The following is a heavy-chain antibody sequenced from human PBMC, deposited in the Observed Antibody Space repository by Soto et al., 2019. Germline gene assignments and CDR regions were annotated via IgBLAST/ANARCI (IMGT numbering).Heavy chain of an antibody. J-gene: IGHJ4*02. D-gene: IGHD3-22*01. CDR1: GFTFSSHA. V-gene: IGHV3-30-3*01. CDR3: ARPPYYYDSSGYYTAHFDY. CDR2: ISYDGSSK. Sequence: GGSLRLSCAASGFTFSSHAMHWVRQAPGKGLEWVAVISYDGSSKYYADSVKGRFTISGDSSKNTLYLQMNSLRADDTAVYYCARPPYYYDSSGYYTAHFDYWGQGTLVTVSS.